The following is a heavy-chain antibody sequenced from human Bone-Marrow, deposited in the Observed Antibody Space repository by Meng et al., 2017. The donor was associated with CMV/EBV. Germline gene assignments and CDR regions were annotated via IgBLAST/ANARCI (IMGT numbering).Heavy chain of an antibody. CDR1: GGSISSSSYY. V-gene: IGHV4-39*07. J-gene: IGHJ3*02. D-gene: IGHD3-10*01. Sequence: GSLRLSCTVSGGSISSSSYYWGWIRQPPGKGLEWIGSIYYSGSTYYNPSLKSRVTISVDTSKNQFSLKLSSVTAADTAVYYCARASGADAFDIWGQGTMVTV. CDR3: ARASGADAFDI. CDR2: IYYSGST.